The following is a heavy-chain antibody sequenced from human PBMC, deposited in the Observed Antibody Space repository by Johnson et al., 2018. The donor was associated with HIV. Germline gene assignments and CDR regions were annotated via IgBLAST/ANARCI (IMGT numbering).Heavy chain of an antibody. J-gene: IGHJ3*02. CDR1: GFTFSSYA. CDR3: AKDSGYENAFDI. V-gene: IGHV3-43D*03. Sequence: VESGGGLVQPGGSLRLSCAASGFTFSSYAMSWVRQAPGKGLEWVSLISWDGGSTYYADSVKGRFTISRDNSKNSLYLQMNSLRAEDTALYYCAKDSGYENAFDIWGQGTMVTVSS. CDR2: ISWDGGST. D-gene: IGHD5-12*01.